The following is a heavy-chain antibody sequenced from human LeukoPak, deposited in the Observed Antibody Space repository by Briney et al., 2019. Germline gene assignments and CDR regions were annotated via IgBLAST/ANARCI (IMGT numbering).Heavy chain of an antibody. CDR3: AGQRVGVILNYFDC. V-gene: IGHV1-69*05. Sequence: SVTVSFKSSGGTFSSCTFSWVWQAPPHGLGWVGMFIAIFGTANHAQQFQGKVTITTDESTSTAYMELSSLRPEDTAVYYCAGQRVGVILNYFDCWGQATLVTVSS. CDR2: FIAIFGTA. D-gene: IGHD3-16*02. J-gene: IGHJ4*02. CDR1: GGTFSSCT.